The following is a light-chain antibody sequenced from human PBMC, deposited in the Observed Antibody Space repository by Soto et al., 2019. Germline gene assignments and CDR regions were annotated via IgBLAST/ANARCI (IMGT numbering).Light chain of an antibody. CDR1: SSDVGSYSL. V-gene: IGLV2-23*01. CDR2: EDI. CDR3: YTYAGGSTYL. Sequence: QSVLTQPASVSGSPGQSITISCNGTSSDVGSYSLLSWYQHHPGKAPKLIIYEDIKGPSGVSNRFSGSKSGNTASLRISGLQAEDEADYYCYTYAGGSTYLFGTGTKLTVL. J-gene: IGLJ1*01.